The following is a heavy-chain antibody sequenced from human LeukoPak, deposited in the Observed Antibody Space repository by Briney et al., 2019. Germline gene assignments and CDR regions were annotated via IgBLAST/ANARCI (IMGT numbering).Heavy chain of an antibody. D-gene: IGHD1-1*01. Sequence: SQTLSLTCAISGDSVSTTGAAWNWIRQSPSRGLEWLGRTFYRSEWHHEHTPSLKSRITISPDTSENQFSLQLSSVTPEDTAVYYCARDSYYFDYWGQGTQVTVSS. V-gene: IGHV6-1*01. CDR2: TFYRSEWHH. CDR1: GDSVSTTGAA. J-gene: IGHJ4*02. CDR3: ARDSYYFDY.